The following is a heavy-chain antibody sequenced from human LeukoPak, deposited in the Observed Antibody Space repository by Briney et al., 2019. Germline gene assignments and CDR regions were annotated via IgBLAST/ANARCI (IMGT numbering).Heavy chain of an antibody. CDR1: GYSISSGYY. D-gene: IGHD3-10*01. V-gene: IGHV4-38-2*02. J-gene: IGHJ4*02. CDR3: ARNYYGSGSFYVHN. CDR2: IYHSGST. Sequence: SETLSLTCTVSGYSISSGYYWGWIRQPPGKGLEWIGSIYHSGSTYYNPSLKSRLTSSLDKSKNQFSLKLTSVTAADTALYYCARNYYGSGSFYVHNWGQGTLVTVSS.